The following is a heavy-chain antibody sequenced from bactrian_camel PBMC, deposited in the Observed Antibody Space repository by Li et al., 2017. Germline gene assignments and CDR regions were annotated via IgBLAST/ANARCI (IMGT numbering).Heavy chain of an antibody. J-gene: IGHJ4*01. D-gene: IGHD2*01. CDR1: GFTYPFSAHY. Sequence: HVQLVESGGGSVQAGGSLKLSCVATGFTYPFSAHYLAWFCQAPGKEREAVAAIDSDGIASYADSVKGRFTVSRDNANNTVNLMMNSLKPEDTAMYYCAANFGPYCSGPYLARRANFLGQGTQVTVS. CDR2: IDSDGIA. V-gene: IGHV3S53*01.